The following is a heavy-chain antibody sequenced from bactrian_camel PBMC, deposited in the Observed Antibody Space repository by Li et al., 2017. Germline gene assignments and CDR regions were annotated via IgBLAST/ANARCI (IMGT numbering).Heavy chain of an antibody. Sequence: QLVESGGGLVQPGGSQTLACVASGFTFSRAWLTWVRQAPGKSLEWVSSIGLGDDTPYRYYSDSVKGRFTISRDDAKHTGYLHMNNLKLEDTAMYYCAGDHNVDFGYWGQGTQVTVS. CDR3: AGDHNVDFGY. CDR2: IGLGDDTPYR. CDR1: GFTFSRAW. V-gene: IGHV3S25*01. J-gene: IGHJ6*01.